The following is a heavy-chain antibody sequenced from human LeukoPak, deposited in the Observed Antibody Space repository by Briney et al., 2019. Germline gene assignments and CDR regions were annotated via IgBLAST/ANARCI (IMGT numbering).Heavy chain of an antibody. CDR1: LETFISSYF. D-gene: IGHD3-10*01. Sequence: PSETLSLTCTLSLETFISSYFYTLMRRPARKGLEWIGRIYNTGSTDFNPFLKSRVTMSVDTSKNQFSLMLSSVTAADTAVYYWAKYASGSLVVWGQGTLVTVSS. J-gene: IGHJ4*02. V-gene: IGHV4-4*07. CDR3: AKYASGSLVV. CDR2: IYNTGST.